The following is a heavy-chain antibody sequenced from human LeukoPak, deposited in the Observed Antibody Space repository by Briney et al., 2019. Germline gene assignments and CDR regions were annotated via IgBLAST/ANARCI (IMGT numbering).Heavy chain of an antibody. CDR2: INHSGST. Sequence: KPSETLSLTCAVYGGSFSGYYWSWIRQPPGKGLEWIGEINHSGSTNYNPSLKSRVTISVDTSKNQFSLELSSVTAADTAVYYCARVSEYISGYPQWYFDLWGRGTLATVSS. CDR3: ARVSEYISGYPQWYFDL. CDR1: GGSFSGYY. J-gene: IGHJ2*01. D-gene: IGHD5-18*01. V-gene: IGHV4-34*01.